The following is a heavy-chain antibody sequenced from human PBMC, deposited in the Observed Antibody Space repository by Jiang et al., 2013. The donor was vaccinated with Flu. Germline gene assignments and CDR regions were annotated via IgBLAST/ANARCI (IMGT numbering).Heavy chain of an antibody. CDR2: IKQDGSEK. CDR3: ARDAGGTEDYFDY. V-gene: IGHV3-7*03. CDR1: GFTFSSYW. Sequence: QLLESGGGLVQPGGSLRLSCAASGFTFSSYWMSWVRQAPGKGLEWVANIKQDGSEKYYVDSVKGRFTISRDNAKNSLYLQMNSLRAEDTAVYYCARDAGGTEDYFDYWGQGTLVTVSS. D-gene: IGHD1/OR15-1a*01. J-gene: IGHJ4*02.